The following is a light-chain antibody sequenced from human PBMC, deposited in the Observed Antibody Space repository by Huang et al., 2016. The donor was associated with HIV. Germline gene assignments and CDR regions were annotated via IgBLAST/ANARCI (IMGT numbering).Light chain of an antibody. CDR3: MQSIQVPLT. V-gene: IGKV2D-29*01. J-gene: IGKJ4*01. Sequence: DIVMTQTPFSLSVTPGQPASISCKSSQSLLHSNGKTYLYWYLQKPGQPPQLLTYEVSNRTSGGQKRLSGSGSGTDFTLKISRVEAEDVGFYYCMQSIQVPLTFGGGTKVEIK. CDR2: EVS. CDR1: QSLLHSNGKTY.